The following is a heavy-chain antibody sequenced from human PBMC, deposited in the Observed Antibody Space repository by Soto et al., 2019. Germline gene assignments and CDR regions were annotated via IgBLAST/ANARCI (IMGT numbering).Heavy chain of an antibody. CDR1: GFTFSSYS. D-gene: IGHD4-17*01. CDR2: ISSSSSYI. Sequence: EVQLVESGGGLVKPGGSLRLSCAASGFTFSSYSMNWVRQAPGKGLEWVSSISSSSSYIYYADSVKGRFTISRDNAKNSRYLQMNSLRAEDTAVYYCARDRRTTVTTYSHWYFDLWGRGTLVTVSS. CDR3: ARDRRTTVTTYSHWYFDL. V-gene: IGHV3-21*01. J-gene: IGHJ2*01.